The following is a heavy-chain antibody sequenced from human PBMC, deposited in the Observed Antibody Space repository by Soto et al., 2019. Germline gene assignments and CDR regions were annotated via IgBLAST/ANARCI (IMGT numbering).Heavy chain of an antibody. Sequence: GSLRLSCAASGFTFSGYAMSWVRQAPGKGLEWVSAISGSGGSTYYADSVKGRFTISRDNSKNTLYLQMNSLRAEDTAVYYCAKDRGGITMVRIPYGMDVWGQGTTVTVSS. CDR1: GFTFSGYA. D-gene: IGHD3-10*01. CDR2: ISGSGGST. J-gene: IGHJ6*02. V-gene: IGHV3-23*01. CDR3: AKDRGGITMVRIPYGMDV.